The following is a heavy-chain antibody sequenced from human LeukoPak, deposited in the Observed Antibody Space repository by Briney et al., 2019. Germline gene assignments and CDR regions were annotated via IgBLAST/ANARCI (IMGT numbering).Heavy chain of an antibody. CDR3: ARHYSYHWFGY. CDR2: FNPADSNT. CDR1: GYSFTNYW. V-gene: IGHV5-51*01. Sequence: GESLKISCKGSGYSFTNYWIAWVRQMPGKGLEWMGNFNPADSNTRYSSSFQGQVTFSADKAISTAYMQWSSLEASDTAMYYCARHYSYHWFGYWGQGTLVTVSS. J-gene: IGHJ4*02. D-gene: IGHD1-1*01.